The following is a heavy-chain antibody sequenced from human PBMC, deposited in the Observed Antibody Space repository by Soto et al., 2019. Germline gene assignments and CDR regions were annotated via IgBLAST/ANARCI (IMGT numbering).Heavy chain of an antibody. CDR2: TYYRSKWYN. V-gene: IGHV6-1*01. D-gene: IGHD6-19*01. J-gene: IGHJ6*02. CDR1: GDIVSSNSAA. CDR3: AREEGIAVAGTNYYYGMDV. Sequence: SQTLSLTCAISGDIVSSNSAAGNCIRQSPSRGLEWLGRTYYRSKWYNDYAVSVKSRITINPDTSKNQFSLQLNSVTPEDTAVYYCAREEGIAVAGTNYYYGMDVWGQGTTVTVSS.